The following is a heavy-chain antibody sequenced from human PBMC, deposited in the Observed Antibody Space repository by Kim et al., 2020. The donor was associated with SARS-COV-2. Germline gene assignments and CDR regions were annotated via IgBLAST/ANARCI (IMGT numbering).Heavy chain of an antibody. D-gene: IGHD3-3*01. J-gene: IGHJ6*02. CDR3: ARYSDLYGMDV. CDR1: GYTFTNYA. Sequence: ASVKVSCKASGYTFTNYALNWVRQAPGQRPEWMGWINTNTGNPTYAQGFTGRFVFSLDTSVSTAYLQISSLKAEDTAVYYCARYSDLYGMDVWGQGTTVIVSS. V-gene: IGHV7-4-1*02. CDR2: INTNTGNP.